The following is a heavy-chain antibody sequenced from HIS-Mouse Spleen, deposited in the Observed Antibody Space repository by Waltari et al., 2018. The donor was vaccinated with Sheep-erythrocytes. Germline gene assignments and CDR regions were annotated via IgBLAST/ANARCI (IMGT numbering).Heavy chain of an antibody. V-gene: IGHV1-18*01. CDR3: AGLRAFDY. Sequence: QAQPVQSGAEVKKPGASVKVSCKASGYTFTSFGISWVRQAPGQGLEWMGWVSAFIDNATNPAELQGGITMATDSSTDTAYMVMRVLASDDAAEYYCAGLRAFDYWGQGTMVTISP. J-gene: IGHJ4*02. CDR1: GYTFTSFG. CDR2: VSAFIDNA.